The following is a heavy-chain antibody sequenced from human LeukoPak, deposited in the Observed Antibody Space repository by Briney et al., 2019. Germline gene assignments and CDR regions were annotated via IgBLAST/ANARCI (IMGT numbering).Heavy chain of an antibody. D-gene: IGHD6-13*01. V-gene: IGHV1-18*01. J-gene: IGHJ6*02. CDR1: GYTFTSYG. Sequence: ASVKVSCKASGYTFTSYGISWVRQAPGQGLEWMGWISAYNGSTNYAQKLQGRVTMTTDTSTSTAYMELRSLRSDDTAVYYCARTVSSRRTYGMDVWGQGTTVTVSS. CDR3: ARTVSSRRTYGMDV. CDR2: ISAYNGST.